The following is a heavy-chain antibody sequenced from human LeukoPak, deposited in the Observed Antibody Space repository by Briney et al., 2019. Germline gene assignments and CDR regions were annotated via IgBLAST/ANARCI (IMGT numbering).Heavy chain of an antibody. Sequence: ASVKVSCKPSGYTFTSYGISWVRQAAGQGLEWMGWISAYNGNTNYAQKLQGRVTMTTDTSTSTAYMELRSLRSDDTAVYYCARVIVGAFCSDYWGQGTLVTVSS. CDR1: GYTFTSYG. CDR2: ISAYNGNT. D-gene: IGHD1-26*01. J-gene: IGHJ4*02. CDR3: ARVIVGAFCSDY. V-gene: IGHV1-18*01.